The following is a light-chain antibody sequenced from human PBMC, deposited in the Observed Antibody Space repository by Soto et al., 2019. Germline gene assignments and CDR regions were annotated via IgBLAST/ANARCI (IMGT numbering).Light chain of an antibody. Sequence: QSALTQPASVSASPGQSITISCTGSSSDVGSYKFVSWYQQHPGKAPKVMIYEGSKRPSGVSYRFSGSKSGNTASLTIYGLKDEDEADYYCCSYAGSDTYVFGSGTKVXVL. CDR1: SSDVGSYKF. J-gene: IGLJ1*01. CDR3: CSYAGSDTYV. CDR2: EGS. V-gene: IGLV2-23*01.